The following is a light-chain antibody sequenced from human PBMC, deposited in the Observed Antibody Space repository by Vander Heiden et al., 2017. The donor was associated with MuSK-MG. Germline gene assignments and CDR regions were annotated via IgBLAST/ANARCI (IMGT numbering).Light chain of an antibody. CDR2: EGS. V-gene: IGLV2-23*01. CDR3: CSYAGSSTYV. Sequence: QSALTQPASESGPPGQSITISCTGTSSDVGSYNLVSWYQQHPGKAPKLMIYEGSKRPSGVSNRFSGSKSGNTASLTISGLQAEDEADYYCCSYAGSSTYVFGTGTKVTVL. CDR1: SSDVGSYNL. J-gene: IGLJ1*01.